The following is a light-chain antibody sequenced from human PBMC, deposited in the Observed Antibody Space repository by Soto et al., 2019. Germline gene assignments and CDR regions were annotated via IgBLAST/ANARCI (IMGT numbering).Light chain of an antibody. Sequence: DIQMTQSPSSVSSSVGDRVTITCRASQDIRTWLAWYQQKPGKAPILLIYGASTLHSGVPSRFIGSGSGTDFTLTISSLQPEDFATYYCQQTNSFPRTFGGGTKVEIK. J-gene: IGKJ4*01. CDR1: QDIRTW. V-gene: IGKV1-12*01. CDR2: GAS. CDR3: QQTNSFPRT.